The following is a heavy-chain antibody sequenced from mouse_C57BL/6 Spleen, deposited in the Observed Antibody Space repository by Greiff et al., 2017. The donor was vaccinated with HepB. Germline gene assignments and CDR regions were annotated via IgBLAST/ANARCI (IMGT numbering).Heavy chain of an antibody. CDR1: GYSFTDYN. D-gene: IGHD1-1*01. CDR3: ARGDYYGSRRGAFDY. V-gene: IGHV1-39*01. Sequence: EVQLKESGPELVKPGASVKISCKASGYSFTDYNMNWVKQSNGKSLEWIGVINPNYGTTSYNQKFKGKATLTVDQSSSTAYMQLNSLTSEDSAVYYCARGDYYGSRRGAFDYWGQGTTLTVSS. CDR2: INPNYGTT. J-gene: IGHJ2*01.